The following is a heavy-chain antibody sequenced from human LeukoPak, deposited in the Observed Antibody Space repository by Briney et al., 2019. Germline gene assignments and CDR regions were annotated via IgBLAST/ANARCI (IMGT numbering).Heavy chain of an antibody. CDR2: VYYSGST. V-gene: IGHV4-39*07. CDR1: GGSISSSSYY. Sequence: SETLSLTCTVSGGSISSSSYYWGWIRQPPGKGLEWIGSVYYSGSTYYNPSLKSRVTILVDMSKNQFSLKLSSVTALDTAVYYCARTEGRYCSGGSRTCWFDPWGQGTLVTVSS. J-gene: IGHJ5*02. D-gene: IGHD2-15*01. CDR3: ARTEGRYCSGGSRTCWFDP.